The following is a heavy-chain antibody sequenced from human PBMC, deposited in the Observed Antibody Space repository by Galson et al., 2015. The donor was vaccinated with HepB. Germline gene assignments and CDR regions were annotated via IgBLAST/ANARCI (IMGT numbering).Heavy chain of an antibody. D-gene: IGHD3-10*01. CDR1: GFTFNSHA. Sequence: SLRLSCAASGFTFNSHAMNWIRQAPGKGLEWISSLSGNGGSTYYADSVRGRFTVSRDNDRRTFYLEMNSLRVDDTAVYYCAKASGWFRELQTDYWGQGVLVIVSS. V-gene: IGHV3-23*01. CDR2: LSGNGGST. J-gene: IGHJ4*02. CDR3: AKASGWFRELQTDY.